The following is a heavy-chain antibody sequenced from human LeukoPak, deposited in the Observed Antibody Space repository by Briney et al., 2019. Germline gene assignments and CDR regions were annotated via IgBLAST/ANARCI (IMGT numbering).Heavy chain of an antibody. J-gene: IGHJ4*02. V-gene: IGHV4-39*01. CDR1: GGSISSSSYY. CDR3: ARGKKGSGSYQAGYYFEY. CDR2: IYYSGST. D-gene: IGHD1-26*01. Sequence: PSETLSLTCTVSGGSISSSSYYWGWIRQPPGKGLEWIVSIYYSGSTYYNPSLKSRVTICVDTSKNQFSLKLSSVTAADTAVYYCARGKKGSGSYQAGYYFEYWGQGTLGTVSS.